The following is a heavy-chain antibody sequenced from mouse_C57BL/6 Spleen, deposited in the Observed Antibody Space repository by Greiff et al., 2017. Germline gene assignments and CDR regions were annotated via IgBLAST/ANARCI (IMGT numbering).Heavy chain of an antibody. D-gene: IGHD2-5*01. CDR2: INPNNGGT. V-gene: IGHV1-18*01. CDR1: GYTFTDYN. J-gene: IGHJ1*03. Sequence: EVQLQQSGPELVKPGASVKIPCKASGYTFTDYNMDWVKQSHGKSLEWIGDINPNNGGTIYNQKFKGKATLTVDKSSSTAYIELRSLTSEDTAVYYCARRDSNNIPHWYFDVWGTGTTVTVAS. CDR3: ARRDSNNIPHWYFDV.